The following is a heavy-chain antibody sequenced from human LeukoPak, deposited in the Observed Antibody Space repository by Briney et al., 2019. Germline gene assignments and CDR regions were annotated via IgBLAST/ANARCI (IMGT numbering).Heavy chain of an antibody. CDR3: ATGPRVGASIFDY. J-gene: IGHJ4*02. Sequence: ASVKVSCKVSGYTLTELSMHWVRQAPGKGLGWMGGFDPEDGETIYAQKFQGRVTMTEDTSTDTAYMELSSLRSEDTAVYYCATGPRVGASIFDYWGQGTLVTVSS. V-gene: IGHV1-24*01. CDR1: GYTLTELS. D-gene: IGHD1-26*01. CDR2: FDPEDGET.